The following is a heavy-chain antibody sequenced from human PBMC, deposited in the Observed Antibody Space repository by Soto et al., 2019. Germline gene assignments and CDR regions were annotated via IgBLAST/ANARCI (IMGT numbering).Heavy chain of an antibody. CDR2: ISPDNGNT. Sequence: ASVKVSCKASGYTFTIYGINWVRQAPGQGLEWMGWISPDNGNTNYAQKLQGRVTMTTDTSTSTAYMELRSLRSDDTAVYYCARFLEWLPVSMDVWGQGTTVTVSS. D-gene: IGHD3-3*01. CDR3: ARFLEWLPVSMDV. V-gene: IGHV1-18*01. CDR1: GYTFTIYG. J-gene: IGHJ6*02.